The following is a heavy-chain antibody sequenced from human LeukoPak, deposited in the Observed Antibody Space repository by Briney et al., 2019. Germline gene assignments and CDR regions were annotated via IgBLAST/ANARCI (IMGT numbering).Heavy chain of an antibody. CDR3: AAGYGATAPLWY. V-gene: IGHV1-58*02. Sequence: GTSVKVSCKASGFTFTSSAMQWVRQARGQRLEWIGWIVVGSGNTNYAQKFQERVTITRDMSTSTAYMGLSSLRSEDTAVYYCAAGYGATAPLWYWGQGTLVTVSS. CDR2: IVVGSGNT. D-gene: IGHD1-26*01. J-gene: IGHJ4*02. CDR1: GFTFTSSA.